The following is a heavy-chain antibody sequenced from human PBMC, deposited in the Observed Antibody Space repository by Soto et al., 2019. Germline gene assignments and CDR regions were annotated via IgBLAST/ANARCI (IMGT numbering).Heavy chain of an antibody. Sequence: PSETLSLTCTVSGGSISSYYWSWIRQPPGKGLEWIGYIYYSGSTNYNPSLKSRVTISVDTSKNQFSLKLSSVTAADTAVYYCARDFSAKSNYVMDAWAQGTTVTISS. CDR3: ARDFSAKSNYVMDA. D-gene: IGHD6-25*01. CDR1: GGSISSYY. J-gene: IGHJ6*02. V-gene: IGHV4-59*01. CDR2: IYYSGST.